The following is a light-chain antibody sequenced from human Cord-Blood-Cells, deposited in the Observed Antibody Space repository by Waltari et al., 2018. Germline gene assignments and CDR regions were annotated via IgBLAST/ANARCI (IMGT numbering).Light chain of an antibody. CDR1: SSDVGRYNL. CDR3: CSYAGSSTVV. J-gene: IGLJ3*02. V-gene: IGLV2-23*01. CDR2: EGS. Sequence: QSALTQPASVSGSPGQSFTISCTGTSSDVGRYNLVSWYQQHPGKAPKLMIYEGSKRPSGVSNRFSGSKSGNTASLTISGLQAEDEADYYCCSYAGSSTVVFGGGTKLTVL.